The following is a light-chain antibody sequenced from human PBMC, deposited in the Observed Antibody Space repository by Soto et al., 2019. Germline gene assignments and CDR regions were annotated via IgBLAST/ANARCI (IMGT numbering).Light chain of an antibody. Sequence: DIVMTQSPLSLPVTPGEPASISCRSSQSLLHSNGYNYLDWYLQKPGQSPQLLIYLGSNRASGVPDRFSGIGSGTDFTLKISRVEAEDVGVYYCMQALQTPRTFGQATKVEIK. CDR2: LGS. J-gene: IGKJ1*01. CDR3: MQALQTPRT. V-gene: IGKV2-28*01. CDR1: QSLLHSNGYNY.